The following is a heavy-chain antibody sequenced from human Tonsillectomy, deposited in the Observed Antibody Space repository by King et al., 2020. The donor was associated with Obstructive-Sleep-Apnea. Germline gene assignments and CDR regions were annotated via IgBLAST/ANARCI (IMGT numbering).Heavy chain of an antibody. CDR2: VDDTGAS. CDR3: VSDGGYWLIDY. CDR1: GGSIDINNYY. Sequence: LQLQESGPGLVKPSETLSLTCTVSGGSIDINNYYWGWVRHSPEKGLEWIGSVDDTGASHYNPSLISRLTMANTTSKNQFSLKLTSVTAADTAVYYCVSDGGYWLIDYWGQGTLVTVSS. J-gene: IGHJ4*02. V-gene: IGHV4-39*07. D-gene: IGHD3-16*01.